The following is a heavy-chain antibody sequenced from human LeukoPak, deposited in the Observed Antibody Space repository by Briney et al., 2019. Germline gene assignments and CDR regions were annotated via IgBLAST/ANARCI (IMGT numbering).Heavy chain of an antibody. CDR1: GFTFSSDW. V-gene: IGHV3-21*01. CDR3: ARVGYCSSSTCRNYFDY. J-gene: IGHJ4*02. D-gene: IGHD2-2*01. Sequence: NTGGSLRLSCAASGFTFSSDWMHWARQAPGKGLEWVSSISSTTNYIYYADSVKGRFTISRDNARNSLYLQMNSLRAEDTAVYYCARVGYCSSSTCRNYFDYWGQGTLVTVSS. CDR2: ISSTTNYI.